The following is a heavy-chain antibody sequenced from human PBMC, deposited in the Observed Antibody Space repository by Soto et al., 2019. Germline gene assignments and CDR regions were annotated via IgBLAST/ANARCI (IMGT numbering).Heavy chain of an antibody. CDR1: GYTFTSYE. D-gene: IGHD3-10*01. V-gene: IGHV1-8*01. CDR3: ARGRESLWCGGNAVDV. J-gene: IGHJ6*02. CDR2: MNPNSGNT. Sequence: QVQLVQSGAEVKKPGASVKVSCKASGYTFTSYEINWVRQATGQGLEWMGYMNPNSGNTGYAQNFQGRVTMTRNTSISTAYMELSSLRSDDTAVYYCARGRESLWCGGNAVDVWGQGTTVTVSS.